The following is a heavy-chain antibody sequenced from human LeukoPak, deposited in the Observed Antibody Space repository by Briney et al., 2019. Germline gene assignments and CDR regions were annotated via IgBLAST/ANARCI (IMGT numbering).Heavy chain of an antibody. V-gene: IGHV4-30-2*01. CDR2: IYHSGST. D-gene: IGHD1-1*01. Sequence: SQTLSLTCTVSGGSISSGGYYWSWIRQPPGKGLEWIGYIYHSGSTYYNPSLKSRVTISVDTSKNQFSLKLSSVTAADTAVYYCARGGTGTIDYWGQGTLVTVSS. J-gene: IGHJ4*02. CDR3: ARGGTGTIDY. CDR1: GGSISSGGYY.